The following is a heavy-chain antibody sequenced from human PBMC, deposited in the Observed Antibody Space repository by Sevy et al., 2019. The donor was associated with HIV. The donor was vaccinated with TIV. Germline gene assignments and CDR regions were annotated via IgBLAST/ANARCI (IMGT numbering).Heavy chain of an antibody. CDR1: GGSFSGYY. Sequence: SETLSLTCAVYGGSFSGYYWSWIRQPPGKGLEWIGEINHSGSTNYNPSLKSRVTISVDTSKNQFSLKLSSVTAADTAVYCCARGQGSSGMDVWGQGTTVTVSS. J-gene: IGHJ6*02. V-gene: IGHV4-34*01. CDR2: INHSGST. CDR3: ARGQGSSGMDV.